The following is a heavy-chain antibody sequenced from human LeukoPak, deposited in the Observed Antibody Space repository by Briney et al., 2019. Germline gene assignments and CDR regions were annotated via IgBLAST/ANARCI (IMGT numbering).Heavy chain of an antibody. CDR3: ARQGGDYAIDY. V-gene: IGHV5-51*01. J-gene: IGHJ4*02. Sequence: GESLKIFCKGSGYSLTSYWSGWVRQMPGKGLEWMGIIYPGDSHTRYSPSFQGQVTISADKSISTAYLQWSSLKASDTAIYYCARQGGDYAIDYWGQGTLVTVSS. CDR1: GYSLTSYW. CDR2: IYPGDSHT. D-gene: IGHD4-17*01.